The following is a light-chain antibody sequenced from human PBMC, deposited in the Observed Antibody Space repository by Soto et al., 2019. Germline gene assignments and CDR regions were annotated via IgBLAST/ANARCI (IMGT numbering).Light chain of an antibody. CDR3: QQYGSSPVYT. CDR1: QSVSSSY. J-gene: IGKJ2*01. Sequence: EIVLTQSPGTLSLSPGERATLSCRASQSVSSSYLAWYQQKPGQAPRLLIYGASSRATGIPDRFSGSGSGTGFTLTLSRLEPEDFAVYYCQQYGSSPVYTFGQGTKLEIK. V-gene: IGKV3-20*01. CDR2: GAS.